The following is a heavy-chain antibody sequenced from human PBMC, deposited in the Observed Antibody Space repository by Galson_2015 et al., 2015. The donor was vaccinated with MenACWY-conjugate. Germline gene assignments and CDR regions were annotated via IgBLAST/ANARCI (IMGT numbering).Heavy chain of an antibody. V-gene: IGHV3-23*01. J-gene: IGHJ4*02. CDR1: GFTFNTYG. CDR3: AKGYYYDTTGHNPEVFDY. Sequence: SLRLSCAASGFTFNTYGMSWVRQAPGKGLEWVSSVSGSYTNTYYADSVKGRFSISRDNSKHTVYLHMSSLRVEDTAVYHCAKGYYYDTTGHNPEVFDYWGQGTLVTVSS. D-gene: IGHD3-22*01. CDR2: VSGSYTNT.